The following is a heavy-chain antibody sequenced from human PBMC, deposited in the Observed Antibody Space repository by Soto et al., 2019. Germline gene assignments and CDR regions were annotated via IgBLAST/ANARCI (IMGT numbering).Heavy chain of an antibody. CDR2: IIPIFGTA. V-gene: IGHV1-69*12. Sequence: QVQLVQSGAEVKKPGSSVKVSCKASGGTFSSYAISWVRQAPGQGLEWMGGIIPIFGTANYAQKFQGRATITADEPTRIAYRGRSTLRSEDTAGYYCARETSMTTVTLRGMDGWGQGTTVTVSS. D-gene: IGHD4-4*01. CDR3: ARETSMTTVTLRGMDG. J-gene: IGHJ6*02. CDR1: GGTFSSYA.